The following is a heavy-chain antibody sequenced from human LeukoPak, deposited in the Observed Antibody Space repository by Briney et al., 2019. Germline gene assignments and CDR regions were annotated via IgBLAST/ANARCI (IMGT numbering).Heavy chain of an antibody. CDR3: ARVTTMVTTSSEKTNWFDP. D-gene: IGHD4-4*01. CDR1: GGSISSGGYY. V-gene: IGHV4-31*03. J-gene: IGHJ5*02. CDR2: IYYSGST. Sequence: PSETLSLTCTVSGGSISSGGYYWSWIRQHPGKGLEWIGYIYYSGSTYYNPSLKSRVTISVDTSKNQFSLKLSSVTAADTAVYYCARVTTMVTTSSEKTNWFDPWGQGTLVTVSS.